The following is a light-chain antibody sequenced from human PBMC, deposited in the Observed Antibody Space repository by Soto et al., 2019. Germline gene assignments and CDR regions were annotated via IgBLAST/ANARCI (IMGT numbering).Light chain of an antibody. CDR3: QQYNNWPPYT. CDR2: GAS. CDR1: QSVSSN. Sequence: EIVMTQSPATLSVSPGERATLSCRASQSVSSNLAWYQQKPGQAPRLLIYGASTRATGIPARFSGSGSGTEFTLTISSLQSEDFAVYYCQQYNNWPPYTFGQETRLAIK. V-gene: IGKV3-15*01. J-gene: IGKJ5*01.